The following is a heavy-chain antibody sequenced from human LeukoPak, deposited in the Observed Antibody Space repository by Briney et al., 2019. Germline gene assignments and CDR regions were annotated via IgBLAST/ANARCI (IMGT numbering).Heavy chain of an antibody. D-gene: IGHD2-21*02. CDR2: IYYSGST. CDR1: GGSISGNY. CDR3: ARHHQGPVVVTPFDY. J-gene: IGHJ4*02. Sequence: SETLSLTCTVSGGSISGNYWSWIRQPPGKGLEWIGSIYYSGSTYYNPSLKSRVTISVDTSKNQFSLKLSSVTAADTAVYYCARHHQGPVVVTPFDYWGQGTLVTVSS. V-gene: IGHV4-59*05.